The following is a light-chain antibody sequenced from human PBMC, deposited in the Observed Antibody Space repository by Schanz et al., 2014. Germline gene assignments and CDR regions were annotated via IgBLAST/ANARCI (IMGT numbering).Light chain of an antibody. CDR3: QQYNNWPPKYT. Sequence: EIVLTQSPGTLSLSPGERATLSCRASQSVTSNFLAWYQQKPGQAPRLLIYAASTRATGIPDRFSGSGSGTEFTLTISSLQSEDFAVYYCQQYNNWPPKYTFGQGTKLEIK. V-gene: IGKV3D-15*01. CDR1: QSVTSN. CDR2: AAS. J-gene: IGKJ2*01.